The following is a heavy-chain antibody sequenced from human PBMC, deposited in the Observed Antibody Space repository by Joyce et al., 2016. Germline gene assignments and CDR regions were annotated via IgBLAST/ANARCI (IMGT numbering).Heavy chain of an antibody. Sequence: EVQLVQSGAEVKKPGESLRISCKGSGYSFTSHWISWVRQMPGKGLEWMGRMDPRDSYTDYSPSFDGHVTISVDKTISAAYLQWSSLRASDTAIYYCARHVTDWFDPWGQGTLVTVSS. V-gene: IGHV5-10-1*03. CDR3: ARHVTDWFDP. CDR1: GYSFTSHW. CDR2: MDPRDSYT. D-gene: IGHD3-10*02. J-gene: IGHJ5*02.